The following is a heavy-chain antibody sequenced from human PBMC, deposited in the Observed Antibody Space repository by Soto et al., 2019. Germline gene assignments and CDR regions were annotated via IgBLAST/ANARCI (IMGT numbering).Heavy chain of an antibody. J-gene: IGHJ4*02. D-gene: IGHD3-16*02. CDR3: ARGDSYVWGSYPPRDY. Sequence: QVQLVESGGGVVQPGRSLRLSCAASGFTFSSYAMHWVRQAPGKELEWVAVISYDGSNKYYADSVKGRFTISRDNSKNTLYLQMNSLRAEDTAVYYCARGDSYVWGSYPPRDYWGQGTLVTVSS. CDR1: GFTFSSYA. V-gene: IGHV3-30-3*01. CDR2: ISYDGSNK.